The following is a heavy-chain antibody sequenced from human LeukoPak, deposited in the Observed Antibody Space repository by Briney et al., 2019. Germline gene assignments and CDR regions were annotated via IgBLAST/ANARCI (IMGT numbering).Heavy chain of an antibody. CDR1: GFTFSSYA. Sequence: PGGSLRLSCAASGFTFSSYAMSWVRQAPGKGLEWVSAISGSGGSTYYADSVKGRFTISRDNSKNTLYLQMNGLRAEDTAVYYCAKDIVVVPAAMGDFDYWGQGTLVTVSS. V-gene: IGHV3-23*01. CDR3: AKDIVVVPAAMGDFDY. CDR2: ISGSGGST. D-gene: IGHD2-2*01. J-gene: IGHJ4*02.